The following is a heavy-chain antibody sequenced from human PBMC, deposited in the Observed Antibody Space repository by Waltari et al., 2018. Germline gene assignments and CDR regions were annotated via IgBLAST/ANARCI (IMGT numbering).Heavy chain of an antibody. D-gene: IGHD3-16*01. V-gene: IGHV3-53*01. CDR2: LYSAGHT. CDR3: ARDLVHYFDY. Sequence: EVQLVESGGGLIQPGGSLRLSCAASGLPLSDNYMSWVRQAPGKGLEWVSVLYSAGHTYYADSVKGRFTISRDSSKNTLYLQMNSLRTEDTAVYYCARDLVHYFDYWGQGTLVTVSS. J-gene: IGHJ4*02. CDR1: GLPLSDNY.